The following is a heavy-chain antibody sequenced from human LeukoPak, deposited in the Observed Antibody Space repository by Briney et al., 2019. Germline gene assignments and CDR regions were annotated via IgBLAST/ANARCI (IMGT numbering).Heavy chain of an antibody. V-gene: IGHV3-48*03. CDR3: AKDGGSDPDSFDI. D-gene: IGHD2-15*01. CDR2: ISSSGSTI. CDR1: GFTFSNFE. J-gene: IGHJ3*02. Sequence: GGSLRLSCAASGFTFSNFEMNWVRQAPGKGLEWVSYISSSGSTIHYADSVKGRFTISRDNTKNSLYLQMNSLRAEDTAVYYCAKDGGSDPDSFDIWGQGTMVTVSS.